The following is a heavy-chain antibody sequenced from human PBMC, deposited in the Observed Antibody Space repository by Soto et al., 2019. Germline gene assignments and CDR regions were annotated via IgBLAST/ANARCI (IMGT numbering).Heavy chain of an antibody. V-gene: IGHV4-39*01. CDR1: GVSISDSTYY. CDR3: ARHRYGHTWLGFDH. D-gene: IGHD3-10*01. J-gene: IGHJ4*01. CDR2: LSYSGST. Sequence: HLQLQESGPGLVKPSETLSLTCTVSGVSISDSTYYWGCIRQPPGKGLEWMGTLSYSGSTYYNPCLNSRATISVDTSKNHFSGKLSTVTAAGTDLYFCARHRYGHTWLGFDHCGEGTMVTVS.